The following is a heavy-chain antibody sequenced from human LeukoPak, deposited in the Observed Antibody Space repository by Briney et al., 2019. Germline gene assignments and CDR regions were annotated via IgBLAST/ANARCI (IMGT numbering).Heavy chain of an antibody. CDR2: IKASAGST. D-gene: IGHD6-19*01. CDR1: GYTFTNYN. J-gene: IGHJ4*02. CDR3: AREFSSGYFFFDY. Sequence: ASVKVSCKASGYTFTNYNMHWVRQAPGQGLEWMGIIKASAGSTNYAQKFQVRVTMTRDTSTSTVYMELGSLRSVDTAVYYCAREFSSGYFFFDYWGQGTLVTVSS. V-gene: IGHV1-46*01.